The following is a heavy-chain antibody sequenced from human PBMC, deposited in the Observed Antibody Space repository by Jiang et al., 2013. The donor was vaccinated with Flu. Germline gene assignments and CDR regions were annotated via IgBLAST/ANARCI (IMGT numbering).Heavy chain of an antibody. D-gene: IGHD3-22*01. V-gene: IGHV3-21*01. J-gene: IGHJ5*02. CDR3: AKEGREGVYDVSAYWGS. CDR2: ISSSSGYI. Sequence: APGKGLEWVSSISSSSGYIYYGDSVKGRFTISRDNAKNSLYLQMNSLRADDTAVYYCAKEGREGVYDVSAYWGSWGQGTL.